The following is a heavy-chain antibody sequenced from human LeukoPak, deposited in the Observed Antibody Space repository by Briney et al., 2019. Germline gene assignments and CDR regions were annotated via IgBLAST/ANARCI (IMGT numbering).Heavy chain of an antibody. Sequence: GGSLRLSCAASGFTFSDYYMSWIRQAPGKGLEWVSYISKRTNYTNYADSVKGPFTISRDNAKNSLYLQMNSLRAEDTAVYYCARENYLDPWGQGTLVTVSS. D-gene: IGHD1-7*01. CDR1: GFTFSDYY. J-gene: IGHJ5*02. V-gene: IGHV3-11*06. CDR3: ARENYLDP. CDR2: ISKRTNYT.